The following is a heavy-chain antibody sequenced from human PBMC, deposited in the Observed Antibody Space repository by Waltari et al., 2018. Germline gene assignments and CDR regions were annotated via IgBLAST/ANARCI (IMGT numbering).Heavy chain of an antibody. J-gene: IGHJ4*02. D-gene: IGHD6-13*01. Sequence: EVQLVESGGGLVKPGGSLRLSCAASGFTFSSYSMNWVRQAPGQGLEWFSSISSSSSYIDYADSVKGRFTISRDNAKNSLYLQMNSLRAEDTAVYYCARSARSAAAGTGDYWGQGTLVTVSS. V-gene: IGHV3-21*01. CDR2: ISSSSSYI. CDR3: ARSARSAAAGTGDY. CDR1: GFTFSSYS.